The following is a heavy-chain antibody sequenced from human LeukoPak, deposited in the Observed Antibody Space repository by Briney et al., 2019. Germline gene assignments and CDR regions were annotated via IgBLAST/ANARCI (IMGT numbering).Heavy chain of an antibody. CDR3: AKDLYYDILTGYYGSGSFDY. Sequence: PGGSLRLSCAASGFTFSSYVMTWVRQVPGRGLEWVSTISGGGYTTEYADSVKGRFTISRDNSKNTLYLQMNSLRAEDTAVYYCAKDLYYDILTGYYGSGSFDYWGQGTLVTVSS. CDR2: ISGGGYTT. V-gene: IGHV3-23*01. D-gene: IGHD3-9*01. CDR1: GFTFSSYV. J-gene: IGHJ4*02.